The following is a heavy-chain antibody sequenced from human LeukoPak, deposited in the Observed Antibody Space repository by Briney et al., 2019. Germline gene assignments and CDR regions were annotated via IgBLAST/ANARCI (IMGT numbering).Heavy chain of an antibody. V-gene: IGHV3-11*01. CDR1: GFTFSNYY. Sequence: GGSLRLSCAASGFTFSNYYMTWIRQAPGKGLQWISFISDSGNTIYYADSVEGRFTNSRDNAKNSLYLQMHSLRAEDTAMYYCARSTLPGRSGRTEFFQHWGQGTLVTVSS. J-gene: IGHJ1*01. CDR2: ISDSGNTI. D-gene: IGHD6-19*01. CDR3: ARSTLPGRSGRTEFFQH.